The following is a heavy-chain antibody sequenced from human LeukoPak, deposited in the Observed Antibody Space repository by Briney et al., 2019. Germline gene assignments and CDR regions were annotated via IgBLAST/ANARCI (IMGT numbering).Heavy chain of an antibody. CDR2: ITHGGRTT. V-gene: IGHV3-11*04. D-gene: IGHD4-17*01. J-gene: IGHJ2*01. Sequence: GGSLRLSCAASGFTFSDSYMTWIRQAPGKGLEWVSYITHGGRTTYYADSVKGRFTISRDNAETSLHLQMNSLRAEDTAVYYCARGGNHGDYWYFDLWGRGTLVTVSS. CDR3: ARGGNHGDYWYFDL. CDR1: GFTFSDSY.